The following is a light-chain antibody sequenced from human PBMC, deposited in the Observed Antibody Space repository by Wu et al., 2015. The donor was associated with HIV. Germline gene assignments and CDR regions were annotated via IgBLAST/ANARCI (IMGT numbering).Light chain of an antibody. J-gene: IGKJ1*01. V-gene: IGKV1-5*03. CDR2: KAS. Sequence: DIQMTQPPSTLSASVGDRVTITCRASQSLSSWLAWYQQKPGKAPKLLIYKASSLESGVPSRFSGSGSGTEFTLTISSLQPDDFATYYCQQYKSNSQTFGKGPRWKSN. CDR1: QSLSSW. CDR3: QQYKSNSQT.